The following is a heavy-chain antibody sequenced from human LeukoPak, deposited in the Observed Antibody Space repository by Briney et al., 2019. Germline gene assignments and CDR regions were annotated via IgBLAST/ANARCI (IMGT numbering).Heavy chain of an antibody. CDR3: ARHTGSGSSYPLGY. CDR1: GGSISTYY. V-gene: IGHV4-59*08. CDR2: IYYSGST. D-gene: IGHD3-10*01. J-gene: IGHJ4*02. Sequence: SETLSLTCTVSGGSISTYYWSWIRQSPGKGREWIGYIYYSGSTYYNPSLKSRVIISIDTSKNQFSLKLSSVTAADTAVYYCARHTGSGSSYPLGYWGQGTLVTVSS.